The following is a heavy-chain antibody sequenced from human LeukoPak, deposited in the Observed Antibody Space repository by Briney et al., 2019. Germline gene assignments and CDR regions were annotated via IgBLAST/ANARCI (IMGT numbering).Heavy chain of an antibody. D-gene: IGHD3-22*01. Sequence: GGSLRLSCAASGFTFSSYAMSWVRQAPGKGLEWVSAISGSGGSTYYADSVKGRFTISRDNSKNTLYLQMNSLRAEDTAVYYCAKGDYYDSSGYSKYYFDYWGQGTLVTVSS. V-gene: IGHV3-23*01. CDR3: AKGDYYDSSGYSKYYFDY. J-gene: IGHJ4*02. CDR1: GFTFSSYA. CDR2: ISGSGGST.